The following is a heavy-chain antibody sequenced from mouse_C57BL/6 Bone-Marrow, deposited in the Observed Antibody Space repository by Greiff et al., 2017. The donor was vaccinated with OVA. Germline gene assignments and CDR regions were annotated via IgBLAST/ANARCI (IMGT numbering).Heavy chain of an antibody. CDR1: GFTFSDYY. D-gene: IGHD4-1*01. Sequence: EVMLVESEGGLVQPGSSMKLSCTASGFTFSDYYMAWVRQVPEKGLEWVANINYDGSSTYYLDSLKSRFIISRDNAKNILYLQMSSLKSEDTATYYCARERGNWDYFDYWGQGTTLTVSS. CDR3: ARERGNWDYFDY. V-gene: IGHV5-16*01. CDR2: INYDGSST. J-gene: IGHJ2*01.